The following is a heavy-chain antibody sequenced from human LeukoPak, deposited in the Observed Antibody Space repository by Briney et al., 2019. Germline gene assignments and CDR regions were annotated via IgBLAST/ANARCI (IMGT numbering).Heavy chain of an antibody. CDR3: ARSSLYYFTLDS. J-gene: IGHJ4*02. CDR1: GFTFSSYA. V-gene: IGHV3-23*01. D-gene: IGHD3-10*01. CDR2: ISGSGGST. Sequence: GGSLRLSCAASGFTFSSYAMSWVRQAPGKGLEWVSAISGSGGSTYYADSVKGRFTISRDNSKNTLYLQMNSLRAEDTAVYFCARSSLYYFTLDSWGQGALVTVSS.